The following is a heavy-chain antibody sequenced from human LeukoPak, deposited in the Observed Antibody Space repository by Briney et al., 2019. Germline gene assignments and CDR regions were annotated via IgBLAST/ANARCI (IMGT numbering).Heavy chain of an antibody. V-gene: IGHV1-2*02. CDR3: AKSAVETRYSSPSGYFYY. CDR1: GYTFTGYY. D-gene: IGHD6-19*01. CDR2: INPNSGGT. Sequence: ASVKVSCKASGYTFTGYYMHWVRQAPGQGLEWMGWINPNSGGTNYAQKFQGRVTMTRDTSISTAYMELSRLRSDDTAVYYCAKSAVETRYSSPSGYFYYCGQGTLVTVSS. J-gene: IGHJ4*02.